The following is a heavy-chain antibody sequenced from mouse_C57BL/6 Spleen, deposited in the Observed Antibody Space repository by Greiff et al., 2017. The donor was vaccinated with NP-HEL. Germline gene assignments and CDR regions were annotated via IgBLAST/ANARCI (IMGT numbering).Heavy chain of an antibody. Sequence: QVQLKESGAELVRPGASVTLSCKASGYTFTDYEMHWVKQTPVHGLEWIGAIDPETGGTAYNQKFKGKAILTADKSSSTAYMELRSLTSEDSAVYCCTGWGYGLFAYWGQGTLVTVSA. CDR1: GYTFTDYE. V-gene: IGHV1-15*01. J-gene: IGHJ3*01. D-gene: IGHD2-2*01. CDR2: IDPETGGT. CDR3: TGWGYGLFAY.